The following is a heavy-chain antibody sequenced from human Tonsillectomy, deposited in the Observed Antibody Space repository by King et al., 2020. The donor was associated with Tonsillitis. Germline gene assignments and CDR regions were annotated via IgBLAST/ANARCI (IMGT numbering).Heavy chain of an antibody. J-gene: IGHJ4*02. CDR1: GFTFSSYP. CDR2: ISYDGRNK. Sequence: VQLVESGGGVVQPGRSLRLSCTTSGFTFSSYPMHWVRQAPGKGLEWVAVISYDGRNKYYADSVKGRFTISRDSSKNTLYLQMNSLRPEDTAMYYCARDQDDIVVVPAASSYFDYWGQGTLVTVSS. CDR3: ARDQDDIVVVPAASSYFDY. D-gene: IGHD2-2*01. V-gene: IGHV3-30*04.